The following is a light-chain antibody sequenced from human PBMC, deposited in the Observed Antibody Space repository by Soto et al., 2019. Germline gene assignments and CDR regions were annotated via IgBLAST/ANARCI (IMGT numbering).Light chain of an antibody. Sequence: DIVMTQSPATLSVSPGERATISCRASQSVSSNLAWYQQKPGQAPRLLIYGASTRATGIPARFSGSGSGTEFTLTISSLQSEDFAVYYCQSETFGQGTKVEIK. CDR3: QSET. CDR1: QSVSSN. J-gene: IGKJ1*01. V-gene: IGKV3-15*01. CDR2: GAS.